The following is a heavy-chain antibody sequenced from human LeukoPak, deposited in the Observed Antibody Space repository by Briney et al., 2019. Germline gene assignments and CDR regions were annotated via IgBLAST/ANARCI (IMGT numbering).Heavy chain of an antibody. CDR3: ARGYSGYVFSDY. V-gene: IGHV3-7*04. CDR1: GFTFTSHW. J-gene: IGHJ4*02. CDR2: INRDGSEK. D-gene: IGHD5-12*01. Sequence: GGSLRLSCAASGFTFTSHWMSWVRQAPGKGLEWVANINRDGSEKHYVDSVKGRFTISRDNAKNSLYLQMNSLRAEDTAVYYCARGYSGYVFSDYWGQGTLVTVSS.